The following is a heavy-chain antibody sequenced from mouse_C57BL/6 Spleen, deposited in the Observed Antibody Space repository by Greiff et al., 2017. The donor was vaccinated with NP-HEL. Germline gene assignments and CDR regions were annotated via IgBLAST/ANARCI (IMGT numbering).Heavy chain of an antibody. Sequence: DVHLVESEGGLVQPGSSMKLSCTASGFTFSDYYMAWVRQVPEKGLEWVANINYDGSSTYYLDSLKSRFIISRDNAKNILYLQMSSLKSEDTATYYCARERAYYSNYESAMDYWGQGTSVTVSS. D-gene: IGHD2-5*01. CDR1: GFTFSDYY. CDR3: ARERAYYSNYESAMDY. CDR2: INYDGSST. V-gene: IGHV5-16*01. J-gene: IGHJ4*01.